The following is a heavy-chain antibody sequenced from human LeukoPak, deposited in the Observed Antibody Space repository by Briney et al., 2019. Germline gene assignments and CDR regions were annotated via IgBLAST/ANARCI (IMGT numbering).Heavy chain of an antibody. CDR2: INPNTGGT. CDR1: GYTFTGYY. V-gene: IGHV1-2*02. Sequence: GASVKVSSKASGYTFTGYYMHWVRQAPGQGLEWMGYINPNTGGTFYAQKFQGRVTITRDTSINTAYLELNSLTSDDTAVYYCATTPSWPDYWGQGTLVTVSS. CDR3: ATTPSWPDY. D-gene: IGHD6-13*01. J-gene: IGHJ4*02.